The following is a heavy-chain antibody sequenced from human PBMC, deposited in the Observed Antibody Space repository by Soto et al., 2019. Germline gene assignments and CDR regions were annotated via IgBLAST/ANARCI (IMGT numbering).Heavy chain of an antibody. Sequence: EAQILESGGDLVRPGGSLRLSCSVSGFSFSDYAMNWVRQAPGKGLEWVSAVSGRGDGIFYADSVKGRFSISRDNSKNTVYLQMNNMRVEDTAVYYCAKDVVGVLPYYGMDVWGRGTTVSVSS. CDR1: GFSFSDYA. J-gene: IGHJ6*02. V-gene: IGHV3-23*01. CDR3: AKDVVGVLPYYGMDV. CDR2: VSGRGDGI. D-gene: IGHD3-16*01.